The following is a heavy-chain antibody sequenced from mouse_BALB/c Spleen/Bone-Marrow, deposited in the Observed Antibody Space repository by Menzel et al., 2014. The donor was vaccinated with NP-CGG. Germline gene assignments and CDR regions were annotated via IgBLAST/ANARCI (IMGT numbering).Heavy chain of an antibody. CDR2: IXXGSGGT. CDR1: GYAFTNYL. Sequence: QVQLKQSGAELVRPGTSVKVSCKASGYAFTNYLIEWVKQRPGQXXXWXXXIXXGSGGTNYNEKFKGKATLTADKSSSTAYMQFSXLTSDDSAVYFCARSYSGSPYFDYWGQGATLTVSS. J-gene: IGHJ2*01. D-gene: IGHD1-1*01. V-gene: IGHV1-54*01. CDR3: ARSYSGSPYFDY.